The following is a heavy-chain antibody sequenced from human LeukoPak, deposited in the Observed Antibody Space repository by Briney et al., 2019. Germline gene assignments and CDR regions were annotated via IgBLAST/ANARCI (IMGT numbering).Heavy chain of an antibody. CDR2: IYYSGST. CDR1: GDSISSYY. Sequence: SETLSLTCTVSGDSISSYYWSWTRQPPGKGLEWIGYIYYSGSTIYNPSLKSRVTMSLDTSKNQFSLKLNSVTAADTAVYYCARHYGPWGQGTLVTVSS. CDR3: ARHYGP. D-gene: IGHD3-10*01. J-gene: IGHJ5*02. V-gene: IGHV4-59*08.